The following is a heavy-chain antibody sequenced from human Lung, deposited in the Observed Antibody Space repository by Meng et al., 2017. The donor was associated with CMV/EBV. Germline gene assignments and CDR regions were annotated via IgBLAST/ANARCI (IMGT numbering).Heavy chain of an antibody. J-gene: IGHJ4*02. Sequence: QGPLQESGPGLVKPSETLSLTFTVSGGSISSYYWSWIRQSAGKGLEWIGRIYTSGTTIYNPSLKSRLTLSLDTSKNQFSLKLNSVTAADTAVYYCARAEADTGNFDYWGQGTLVTVSS. CDR2: IYTSGTT. CDR1: GGSISSYY. D-gene: IGHD6-19*01. CDR3: ARAEADTGNFDY. V-gene: IGHV4-4*07.